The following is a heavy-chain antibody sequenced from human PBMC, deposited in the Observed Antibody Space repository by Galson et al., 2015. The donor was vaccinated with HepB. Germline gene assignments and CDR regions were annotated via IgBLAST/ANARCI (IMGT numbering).Heavy chain of an antibody. Sequence: SVKVSCKVSGYTLTELSMHWVRQAPGKGLEWMGGFDPEDGETIYAQKFQGRVTMTEDTSTDTAYMELSSLRSEDTAVYYCATVAGIVGATSNWFDPWGQGTLVTVSS. CDR3: ATVAGIVGATSNWFDP. D-gene: IGHD1-26*01. J-gene: IGHJ5*02. V-gene: IGHV1-24*01. CDR2: FDPEDGET. CDR1: GYTLTELS.